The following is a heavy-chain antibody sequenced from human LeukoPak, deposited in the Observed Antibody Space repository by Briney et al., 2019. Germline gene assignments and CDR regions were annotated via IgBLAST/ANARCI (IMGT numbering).Heavy chain of an antibody. CDR1: GFTFSSFA. J-gene: IGHJ4*02. CDR3: VKGFDTAMAYFDY. V-gene: IGHV3-64D*09. Sequence: GGSLRLSCSASGFTFSSFAMHWVRQAPGKGLEYVSSISSNGGRTYYADSVKGRFTISRDNSKNTLYLQMSSLRAEDTAVYYCVKGFDTAMAYFDYWGQGTLVTVSS. CDR2: ISSNGGRT. D-gene: IGHD5-18*01.